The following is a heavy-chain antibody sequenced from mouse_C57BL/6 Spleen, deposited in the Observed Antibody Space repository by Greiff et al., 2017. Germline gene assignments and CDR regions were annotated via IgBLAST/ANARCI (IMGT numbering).Heavy chain of an antibody. CDR1: GYTFTDYY. D-gene: IGHD1-1*01. J-gene: IGHJ2*01. Sequence: VQLQESGAELVRPGASVTLSCKASGYTFTDYYINWVKQRPGQGLEWIARIYPGSGNTYYNEKFKGKATLTAEKSSSTAYMQLSSLTSEDSAVYFCARGDYGSSYYFDYWGQGTTLTGSS. CDR2: IYPGSGNT. CDR3: ARGDYGSSYYFDY. V-gene: IGHV1-76*01.